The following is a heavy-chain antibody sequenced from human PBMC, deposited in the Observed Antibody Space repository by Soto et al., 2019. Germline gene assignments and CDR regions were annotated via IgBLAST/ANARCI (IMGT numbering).Heavy chain of an antibody. CDR2: INAANGNT. J-gene: IGHJ4*02. D-gene: IGHD6-25*01. CDR3: ARGQSSGWTALDY. V-gene: IGHV1-3*01. CDR1: GYSFINYA. Sequence: GASVKVSCKASGYSFINYAMFWVREASGQRLAWMGWINAANGNTKYSQNFQGRVTITRDTLANTAYMELSSLRSEDTAVYYCARGQSSGWTALDYWGQGALVTVSS.